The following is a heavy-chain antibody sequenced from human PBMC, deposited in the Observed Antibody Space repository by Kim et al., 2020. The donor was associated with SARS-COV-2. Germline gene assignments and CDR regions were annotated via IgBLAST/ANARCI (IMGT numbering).Heavy chain of an antibody. CDR2: ISYDGSNK. Sequence: GGSLRLSCAASGFTFSSYGMLWVRQAPGKGLEWVAVISYDGSNKYYADSVKGRFTISRDNSKNTLYLQMNSLRAEDTAVYYCAKSYSSGWYIEYYFDYWGQGTLSPSPQ. J-gene: IGHJ4*02. D-gene: IGHD6-19*01. V-gene: IGHV3-30*18. CDR3: AKSYSSGWYIEYYFDY. CDR1: GFTFSSYG.